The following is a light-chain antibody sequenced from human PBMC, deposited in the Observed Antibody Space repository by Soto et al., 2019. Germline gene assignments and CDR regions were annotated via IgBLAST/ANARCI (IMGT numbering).Light chain of an antibody. V-gene: IGLV2-11*01. J-gene: IGLJ3*02. Sequence: QSALTQPRSVSGSPGQSVTISCTGTSSDVGGYNYVSWYQQHPGKAPKLMIYDVSQRPSGVPNRFSGSKSDNTASLIISGLQAEDEADYYCCSYAGTYTWVFGGWTKLTVL. CDR2: DVS. CDR1: SSDVGGYNY. CDR3: CSYAGTYTWV.